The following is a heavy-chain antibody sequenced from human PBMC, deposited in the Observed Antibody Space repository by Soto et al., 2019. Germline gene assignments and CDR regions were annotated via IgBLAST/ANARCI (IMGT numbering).Heavy chain of an antibody. CDR2: IYYSGST. CDR1: GGSISSYY. J-gene: IGHJ6*02. CDR3: ARGFRRYDILTGYYYYGMDV. D-gene: IGHD3-9*01. Sequence: QVQLQESGPGLVKPSETLSLTCTVSGGSISSYYWSWIRQPPGKGLEWIGYIYYSGSTNYNPSLKSRVTISVDTSKNQFSLKRSSVTAADTAVYYCARGFRRYDILTGYYYYGMDVWGQGTTVTVSS. V-gene: IGHV4-59*01.